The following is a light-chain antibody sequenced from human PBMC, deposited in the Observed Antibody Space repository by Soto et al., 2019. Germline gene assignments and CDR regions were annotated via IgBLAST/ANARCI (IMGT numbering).Light chain of an antibody. CDR2: KAS. J-gene: IGKJ1*01. CDR1: QSISSW. CDR3: QQYDLYPWT. Sequence: DIQMTQSPSTLSASVGDRVTITCRASQSISSWLAWYQQKPGKAPKLLIYKASSLESGVPSRFSGSGSGTEFTLTISSLQPDYFASYYCQQYDLYPWTFGQGTKVEI. V-gene: IGKV1-5*03.